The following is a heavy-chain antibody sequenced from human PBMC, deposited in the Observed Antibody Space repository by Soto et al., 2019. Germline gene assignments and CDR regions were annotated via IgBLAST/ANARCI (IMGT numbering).Heavy chain of an antibody. J-gene: IGHJ5*02. CDR1: GGSIGSGDYY. V-gene: IGHV4-30-4*01. CDR2: IYYSGST. Sequence: SETLSLTCTVSGGSIGSGDYYWSWIRQPPGKGLEWIGYIYYSGSTYYNPSLKSRVTISVDTSKNQFSLKLGSVTAADTAVYYCARGDYNWFDPWGQGTLVTVSS. CDR3: ARGDYNWFDP.